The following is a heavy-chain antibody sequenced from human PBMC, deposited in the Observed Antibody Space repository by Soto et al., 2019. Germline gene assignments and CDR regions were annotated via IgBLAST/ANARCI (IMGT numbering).Heavy chain of an antibody. CDR1: GFTFSNYW. CDR3: GRDWGVAINTDRFDY. J-gene: IGHJ4*02. CDR2: IKQDGSET. D-gene: IGHD3-16*01. V-gene: IGHV3-7*03. Sequence: EVQLVESGGGLVQPGGSLRLSCAASGFTFSNYWMSWVRQAPGKGLEWVAIIKQDGSETYYVDSVRGRFTISRDNAKNSLYLQINSLRAEDTAVYYCGRDWGVAINTDRFDYWGQGTLVTVSS.